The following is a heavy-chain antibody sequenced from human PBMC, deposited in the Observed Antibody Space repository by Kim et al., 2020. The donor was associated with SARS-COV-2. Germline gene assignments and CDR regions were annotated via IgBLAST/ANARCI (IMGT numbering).Heavy chain of an antibody. CDR3: ARFDGNGLDV. CDR1: RFTFPTYH. J-gene: IGHJ6*02. D-gene: IGHD3-9*01. Sequence: GGSLRLSCAASRFTFPTYHMNWVRQAPGKGLEWVSSISFSGTYIYYADLVRGRFTISRDNAKDSLSLQMNSLRAEDTGVYYCARFDGNGLDVWGQGTTV. V-gene: IGHV3-21*01. CDR2: ISFSGTYI.